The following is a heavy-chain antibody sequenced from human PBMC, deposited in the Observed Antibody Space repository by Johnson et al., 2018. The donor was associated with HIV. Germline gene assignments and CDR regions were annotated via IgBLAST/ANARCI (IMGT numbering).Heavy chain of an antibody. CDR2: IYSGGST. D-gene: IGHD6-13*01. CDR1: VFSVSNNY. J-gene: IGHJ3*01. Sequence: VQLLESGGGLVQPGGSLRLSCGASVFSVSNNYMNWVRQAPGKGLEWVSVIYSGGSTYYADSVRGRFTISRDNSRNTLYLQMSSLRAEDTAMYYCARDGESQQLPLGDAFDVWGQGTMVTVSS. V-gene: IGHV3-66*01. CDR3: ARDGESQQLPLGDAFDV.